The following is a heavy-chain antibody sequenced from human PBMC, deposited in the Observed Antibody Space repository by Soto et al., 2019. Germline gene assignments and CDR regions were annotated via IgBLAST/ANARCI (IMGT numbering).Heavy chain of an antibody. D-gene: IGHD2-15*01. CDR3: ARGLRWRDFDY. V-gene: IGHV1-2*02. J-gene: IGHJ4*02. CDR1: GYTFTDYY. CDR2: INPSSGGT. Sequence: QVQVVQSGAEMKKPGASVKVSCEASGYTFTDYYVQWVRQAPGQGLEWMGWINPSSGGTDYAQKFQGRVTMTRDTSSNTAYMEVSRLTYDDTAVYYCARGLRWRDFDYWGQGTPVTVSS.